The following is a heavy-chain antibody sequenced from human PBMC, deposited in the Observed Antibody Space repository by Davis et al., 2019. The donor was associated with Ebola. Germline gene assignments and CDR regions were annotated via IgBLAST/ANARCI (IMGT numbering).Heavy chain of an antibody. V-gene: IGHV6-1*01. Sequence: SQTLSLTCAISGDSVSTNSAAWNWFRQSPSRGLEWLGRTSYRSRWSSDYAPSVKSRITINPDTSKNQFSLQLNSVTPEDTAVYYCARVADGYNGADVWGQGTTVTVSS. CDR3: ARVADGYNGADV. CDR2: TSYRSRWSS. CDR1: GDSVSTNSAA. J-gene: IGHJ6*02.